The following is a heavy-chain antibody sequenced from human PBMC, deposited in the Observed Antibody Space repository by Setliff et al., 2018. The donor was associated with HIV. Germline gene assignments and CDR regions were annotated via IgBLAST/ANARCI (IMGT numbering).Heavy chain of an antibody. CDR3: ARLGGICSGGSCTALAYTMDV. CDR2: IYPGDSDT. Sequence: GESLKISWKGSGYSFSSYWIGWVRQMPGKGLEWMGIIYPGDSDTRYSPSFQGQVTISADKSISTAYLQCSSLKASDTAMYYCARLGGICSGGSCTALAYTMDVWGQGTTVTVSS. V-gene: IGHV5-51*01. D-gene: IGHD2-15*01. J-gene: IGHJ6*02. CDR1: GYSFSSYW.